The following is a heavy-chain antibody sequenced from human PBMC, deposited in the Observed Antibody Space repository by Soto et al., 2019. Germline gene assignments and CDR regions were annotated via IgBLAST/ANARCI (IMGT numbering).Heavy chain of an antibody. J-gene: IGHJ4*02. V-gene: IGHV4-59*08. Sequence: SETLSLTCTVSGGSISSYYWSWIRQPPGKGLEWIGYIYYSGSTNYNPSLKSRVTISVDTSKNQFSLKLSSVTAADTAVYYCARFRTGTGYFDYWGQGTLVTVSS. D-gene: IGHD1-1*01. CDR3: ARFRTGTGYFDY. CDR2: IYYSGST. CDR1: GGSISSYY.